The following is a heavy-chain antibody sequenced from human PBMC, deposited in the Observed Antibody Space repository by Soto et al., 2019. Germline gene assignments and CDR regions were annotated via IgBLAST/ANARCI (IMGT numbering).Heavy chain of an antibody. CDR3: ARGGITAVRNYYFDH. D-gene: IGHD1-20*01. V-gene: IGHV4-4*02. CDR2: IHHSGPT. J-gene: IGHJ4*02. Sequence: GTLSLTCKVSGDSISSSEWWSWVRQPPGKGLEWIAEIHHSGPTNYNPSLQSRVTITVDKSKNQISLRLSTVTAADTAVYYCARGGITAVRNYYFDHWGQGTLVTVSS. CDR1: GDSISSSEW.